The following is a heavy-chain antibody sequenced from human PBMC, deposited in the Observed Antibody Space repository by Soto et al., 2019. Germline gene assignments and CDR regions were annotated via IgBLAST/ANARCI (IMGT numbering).Heavy chain of an antibody. CDR2: ISSSGSTI. CDR3: ARVKDPRSAYYHYVEDNWFDP. Sequence: GGSLRLSCAASGFTFSSYEMNWVRQAPGKGLEWVSYISSSGSTIYYADSVKGRFTISRDNAKNSLYLQMNSLRAEDTAVYYCARVKDPRSAYYHYVEDNWFDPWGQGTLVTVSS. V-gene: IGHV3-48*03. D-gene: IGHD3-22*01. J-gene: IGHJ5*02. CDR1: GFTFSSYE.